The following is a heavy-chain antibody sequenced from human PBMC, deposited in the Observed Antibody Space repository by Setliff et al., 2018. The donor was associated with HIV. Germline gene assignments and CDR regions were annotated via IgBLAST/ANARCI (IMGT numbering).Heavy chain of an antibody. CDR3: AKDSAYSYASDLDY. J-gene: IGHJ4*02. CDR2: ISWNSGSI. CDR1: GFTFSSYA. V-gene: IGHV3-9*01. Sequence: PGGSLRLSCAASGFTFSSYAMHWVRQAPGKGLEWVSGISWNSGSIGYADSVKGRFTISRDNAKNSLYLQMNSLRAEDTALYYCAKDSAYSYASDLDYWGQGTLVTVSS. D-gene: IGHD5-18*01.